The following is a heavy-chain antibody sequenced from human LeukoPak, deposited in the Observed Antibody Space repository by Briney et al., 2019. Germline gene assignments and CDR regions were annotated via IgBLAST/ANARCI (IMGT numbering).Heavy chain of an antibody. D-gene: IGHD3-10*01. J-gene: IGHJ5*02. CDR3: ARKRGPNWFDP. Sequence: ASVKVSCKASGYTFTGYGISWVRQAPGQGLEWMGWISTYNGNTNYAQKLQGRVTMTTDTSTSTAYMELRSLRSDDTAVYFCARKRGPNWFDPWGQGTLVTVSS. V-gene: IGHV1-18*01. CDR2: ISTYNGNT. CDR1: GYTFTGYG.